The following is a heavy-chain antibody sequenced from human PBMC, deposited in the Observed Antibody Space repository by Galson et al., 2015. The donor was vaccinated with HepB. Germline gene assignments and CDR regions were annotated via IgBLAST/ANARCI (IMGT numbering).Heavy chain of an antibody. V-gene: IGHV3-33*08. D-gene: IGHD5-18*01. CDR3: ARGGSLWLSAFDY. Sequence: LRLSCAASGFTFSSYGMHWVRQAPGKGLEWVAVIWYDGSNKYYADSVKGRFTISRDNSKNTLYLQMNSLRAEDTAVYYCARGGSLWLSAFDYWGQGTLVTVSS. J-gene: IGHJ4*02. CDR1: GFTFSSYG. CDR2: IWYDGSNK.